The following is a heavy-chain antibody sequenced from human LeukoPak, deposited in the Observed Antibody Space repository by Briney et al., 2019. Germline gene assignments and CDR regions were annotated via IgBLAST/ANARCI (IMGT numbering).Heavy chain of an antibody. J-gene: IGHJ5*02. CDR1: GFTLSSYH. V-gene: IGHV7-4-1*02. CDR2: INTNTGNP. Sequence: GASVKVSCKVSGFTLSSYHMNWARQAPGQGLEWMGWINTNTGNPTYAQGFTGRFVFSLDTSVNTAYLQIIGLEAEDTAVYYCLRDIVRTAYDLWGQGTLVAVSS. D-gene: IGHD3-10*01. CDR3: LRDIVRTAYDL.